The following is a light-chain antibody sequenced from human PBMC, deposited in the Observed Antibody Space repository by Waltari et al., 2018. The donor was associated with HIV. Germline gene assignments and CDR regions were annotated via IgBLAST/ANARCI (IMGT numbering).Light chain of an antibody. J-gene: IGKJ3*01. CDR3: QQSDSTPFT. V-gene: IGKV1-39*01. CDR2: AAS. Sequence: DIQMTQSPSSLSASVGDRVTITCRASQNITTFLNWYQQKPGTAPKLLIYAASNLQSGTPSRFSGSGSGTDFTLTIGSLQLEDFATYYCQQSDSTPFTFGPGTKVDIK. CDR1: QNITTF.